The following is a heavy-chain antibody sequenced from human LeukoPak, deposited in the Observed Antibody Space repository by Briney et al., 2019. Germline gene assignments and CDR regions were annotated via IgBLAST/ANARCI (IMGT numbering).Heavy chain of an antibody. Sequence: SETLSLTCTVSGGSISSSSYYWGWIRQPPGKGPEWIGSIYYSGSTYYNPSLKSRVTISVDTSKNQFSLKLSSVTAADTAVYYCARRTSWSHFDYWGQGTLVTVSS. CDR2: IYYSGST. J-gene: IGHJ4*02. D-gene: IGHD2-2*01. V-gene: IGHV4-39*01. CDR1: GGSISSSSYY. CDR3: ARRTSWSHFDY.